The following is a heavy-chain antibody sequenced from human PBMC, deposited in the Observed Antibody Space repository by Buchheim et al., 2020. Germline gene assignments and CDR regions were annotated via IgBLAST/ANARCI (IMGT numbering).Heavy chain of an antibody. Sequence: EVQLVESGGGLVKPGGSLRLSCAASGFTFSNAWMSWVRQAPGKGLEWVGRIKSKTDGGTTDYAAPVKGRFTISRDDSKNTLYLQMNSLKTEDTAVYYCTTPLGYCSSTSCYPTGEDYYYYMDVWGKGTT. V-gene: IGHV3-15*01. D-gene: IGHD2-2*01. J-gene: IGHJ6*03. CDR1: GFTFSNAW. CDR3: TTPLGYCSSTSCYPTGEDYYYYMDV. CDR2: IKSKTDGGTT.